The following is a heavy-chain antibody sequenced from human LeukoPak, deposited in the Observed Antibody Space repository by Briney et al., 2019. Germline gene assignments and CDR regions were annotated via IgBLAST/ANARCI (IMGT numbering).Heavy chain of an antibody. CDR2: INHSGST. J-gene: IGHJ4*02. Sequence: SETLSLTCAVSGGSFSGYYWSWIRQPPGKGLEWIGEINHSGSTNYNPSLKSRVTISVDTSKNQFSLKLSSVTAAGTAAYYCATPRGVAARFGYWGQGTLVTVSS. V-gene: IGHV4-34*01. CDR1: GGSFSGYY. D-gene: IGHD6-6*01. CDR3: ATPRGVAARFGY.